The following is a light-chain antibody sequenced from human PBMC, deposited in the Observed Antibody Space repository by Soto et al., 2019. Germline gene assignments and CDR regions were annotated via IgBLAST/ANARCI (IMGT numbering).Light chain of an antibody. CDR2: GAS. J-gene: IGKJ3*01. CDR1: QSVRAN. CDR3: QQYNNWPFT. Sequence: VMTQSPATLSVSPGERVTLSCRASQSVRANFAWFQQKPGQAPRLLIYGASRRATGIPARFSGSGSGTEFTLTISSLQSEDFAVYYCQQYNNWPFTFGPGTKVDIK. V-gene: IGKV3-15*01.